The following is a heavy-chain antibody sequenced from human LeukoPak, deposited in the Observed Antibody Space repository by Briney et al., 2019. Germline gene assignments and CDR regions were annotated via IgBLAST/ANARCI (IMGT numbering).Heavy chain of an antibody. CDR2: IYHSGST. V-gene: IGHV4-30-2*01. CDR1: GGSISSGGYS. CDR3: ARFYGDYENWCDP. D-gene: IGHD4-17*01. Sequence: PSETLSLTCAVSGGSISSGGYSWSWIRQPPGKGLEWIGYIYHSGSTYYNPSLKSRVTISVDRSKNQFSLKLSSVTAAHTAVYYCARFYGDYENWCDPWGQGTLVTVSS. J-gene: IGHJ5*02.